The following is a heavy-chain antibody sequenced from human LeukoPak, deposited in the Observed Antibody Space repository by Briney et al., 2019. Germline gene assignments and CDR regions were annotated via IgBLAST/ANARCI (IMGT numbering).Heavy chain of an antibody. CDR2: INPSGGST. CDR3: ARVSSSSWYDAPDAFDI. Sequence: ASVKVSCKASGYTFTSYYMHWVRQAPGQGLEWMGIINPSGGSTSYAQKFQGRVTMTRDTSTSTIYMELSRLRSDDTAVYYCARVSSSSWYDAPDAFDIWGQGTMVTVSS. CDR1: GYTFTSYY. D-gene: IGHD6-13*01. V-gene: IGHV1-46*01. J-gene: IGHJ3*02.